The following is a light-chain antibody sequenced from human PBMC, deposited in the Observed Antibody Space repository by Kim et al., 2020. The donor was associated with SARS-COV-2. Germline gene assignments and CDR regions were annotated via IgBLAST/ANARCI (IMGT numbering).Light chain of an antibody. CDR1: SSNIGAGYD. V-gene: IGLV1-40*01. J-gene: IGLJ1*01. CDR2: GNS. Sequence: RVTSSCTGSSSNIGAGYDVHWYQQLPGTAPKLLISGNSNRPSGVPDRFSGSKSGTSASLAITGLQAEDEADYYCQSYDSSLSGPYVFGTGTKVTVL. CDR3: QSYDSSLSGPYV.